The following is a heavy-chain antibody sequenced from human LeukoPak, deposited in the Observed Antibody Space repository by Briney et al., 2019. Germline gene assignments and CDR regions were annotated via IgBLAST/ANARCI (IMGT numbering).Heavy chain of an antibody. CDR1: GYTFTSYG. Sequence: ASVKVSCKASGYTFTSYGISWVRQAPGQGLEWMGWMNPNSGNTGYAQKFQGRVTMTRNTSISTAYMELSSLRSEDTAVYYCARGDIVVVPAAIAPSEADYWGQGTLVTVSS. CDR2: MNPNSGNT. D-gene: IGHD2-2*01. CDR3: ARGDIVVVPAAIAPSEADY. V-gene: IGHV1-8*02. J-gene: IGHJ4*02.